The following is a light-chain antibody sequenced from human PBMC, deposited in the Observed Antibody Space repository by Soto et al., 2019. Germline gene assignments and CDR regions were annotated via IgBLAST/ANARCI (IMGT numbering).Light chain of an antibody. Sequence: EIVMTQSPATLSVYPGERATLSCRASQSVGSNLAWYQQKPGQAPRLLLYGASTRATVIPARFSGSGSGTDFTLTISSLQSEDFAAYYCQQYNHWYTFGQGTKLEIK. V-gene: IGKV3-15*01. CDR2: GAS. J-gene: IGKJ2*01. CDR1: QSVGSN. CDR3: QQYNHWYT.